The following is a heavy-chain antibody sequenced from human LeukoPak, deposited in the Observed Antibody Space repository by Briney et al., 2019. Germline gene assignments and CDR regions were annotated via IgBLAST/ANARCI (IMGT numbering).Heavy chain of an antibody. CDR3: AGRTAATTRPFDY. J-gene: IGHJ4*02. V-gene: IGHV4-59*01. CDR1: GVSIDSYH. Sequence: SETLSLTCSVSGVSIDSYHWSWLRQPPGKGLEWVGYFYYTGSTNYSPSFEGRVTISEDTSKNQISLRLTSVTAADTAVYYCAGRTAATTRPFDYWGQGTLVTVSS. CDR2: FYYTGST. D-gene: IGHD2-21*02.